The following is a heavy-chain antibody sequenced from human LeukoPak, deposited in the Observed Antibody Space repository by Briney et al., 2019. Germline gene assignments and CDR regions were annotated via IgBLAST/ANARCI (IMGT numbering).Heavy chain of an antibody. V-gene: IGHV4-59*01. CDR3: ARAAGFYYDSSGYIR. J-gene: IGHJ4*02. CDR1: GGSISSYY. Sequence: PSETLSLTCTVSGGSISSYYWSWIRQPPGKGLEWIGYIYYSGSTNYNPSLKSRVTISVDTSKNQFSLKLSSVTAADTAVYYRARAAGFYYDSSGYIRWGQGTLVTVSS. D-gene: IGHD3-22*01. CDR2: IYYSGST.